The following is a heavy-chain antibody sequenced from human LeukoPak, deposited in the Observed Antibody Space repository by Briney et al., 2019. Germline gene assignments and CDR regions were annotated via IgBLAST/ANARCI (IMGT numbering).Heavy chain of an antibody. CDR2: IYYSGST. V-gene: IGHV4-59*08. CDR3: ATPTSPRDDLWFDP. CDR1: GGSISSYD. D-gene: IGHD5-24*01. J-gene: IGHJ5*02. Sequence: SETLPLTCTVSGGSISSYDWSWIRQPPGKGLEWIGYIYYSGSTKYNPSLKSRVTISVDTSKNQFSLKLRFVTAADTAVYYCATPTSPRDDLWFDPWGQGTLVTVSS.